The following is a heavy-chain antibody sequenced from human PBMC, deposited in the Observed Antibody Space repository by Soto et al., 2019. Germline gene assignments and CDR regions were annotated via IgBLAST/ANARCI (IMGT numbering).Heavy chain of an antibody. V-gene: IGHV1-69*02. Sequence: GASVKVSCKASGGTFSSYTISWVRQEPGQGLEWMGRIIPILGIANYAQKFQGRVTITADKSTSTAYMELSSLRSEDTAVYYCARMNGKELELNPHQRWFDPWGQGTLVTVSS. D-gene: IGHD1-7*01. CDR2: IIPILGIA. J-gene: IGHJ5*02. CDR3: ARMNGKELELNPHQRWFDP. CDR1: GGTFSSYT.